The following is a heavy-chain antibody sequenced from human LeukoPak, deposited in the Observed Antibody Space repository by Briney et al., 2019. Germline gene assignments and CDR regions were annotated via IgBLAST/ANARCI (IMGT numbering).Heavy chain of an antibody. CDR3: ARGSYDSSGYGFDP. CDR1: GGSISSYY. J-gene: IGHJ5*02. CDR2: INHSGST. Sequence: SETLSLTCTVSGGSISSYYWSWIRQPPGKGLEWIGEINHSGSTNYNPSLKSRVTISVDTSKNQFSLKLSSVTAADTAVYYCARGSYDSSGYGFDPWGQGTLVTVSS. V-gene: IGHV4-34*01. D-gene: IGHD3-22*01.